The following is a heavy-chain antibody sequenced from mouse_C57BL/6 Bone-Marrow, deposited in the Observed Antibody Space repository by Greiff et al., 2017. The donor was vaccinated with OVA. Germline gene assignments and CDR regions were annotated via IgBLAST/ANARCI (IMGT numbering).Heavy chain of an antibody. CDR2: IDPSDSET. Sequence: VKLQQPGAELVRPGSSVKLSCKASGYTFTSYWMHWVKQRPIQGLEWIGNIDPSDSETHYNQKFKDKATLTVDKSSSTAYMQLSSLTSEDSAVYYCARGGPFDYWGQGTTLTVSS. CDR3: ARGGPFDY. V-gene: IGHV1-52*01. CDR1: GYTFTSYW. J-gene: IGHJ2*01.